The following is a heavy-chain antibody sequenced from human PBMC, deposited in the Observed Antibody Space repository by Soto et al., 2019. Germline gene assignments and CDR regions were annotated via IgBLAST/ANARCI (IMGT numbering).Heavy chain of an antibody. D-gene: IGHD1-26*01. CDR3: VRDGREGGGFDD. J-gene: IGHJ4*02. V-gene: IGHV4-59*01. CDR2: IYYRGST. Sequence: PSEPLSLTWTVSCASISSNYWSWVRQAPGKGLEWIGPIYYRGSTTYNPSLRSRSTISGDTSNNQFSLKLNSVTAADTAVYYCVRDGREGGGFDDWGQGTKVTVSS. CDR1: CASISSNY.